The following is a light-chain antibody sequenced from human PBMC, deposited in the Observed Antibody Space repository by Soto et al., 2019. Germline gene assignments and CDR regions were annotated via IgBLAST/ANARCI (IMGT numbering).Light chain of an antibody. CDR2: DNN. CDR1: SSNIGNNY. V-gene: IGLV1-51*01. J-gene: IGLJ1*01. Sequence: QSVLTQPPSVSAAPGQKVTISCSGSSSNIGNNYVSWYQQLPGTAPKLLIYDNNKRPSGIPDRFSGSKSGTSATLGITGLQTGDEADYYCGTWDSSLSARYVFGTGTKLTVL. CDR3: GTWDSSLSARYV.